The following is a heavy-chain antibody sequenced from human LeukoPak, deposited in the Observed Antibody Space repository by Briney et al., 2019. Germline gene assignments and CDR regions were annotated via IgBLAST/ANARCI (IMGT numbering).Heavy chain of an antibody. V-gene: IGHV3-23*01. D-gene: IGHD6-13*01. CDR2: ISGSGGST. CDR1: GFTFSSYA. CDR3: ARARAFSSWYNEDRDAFDI. J-gene: IGHJ3*02. Sequence: QPGGSLRLSCAASGFTFSSYAMSWVRQAPGKGLEWVSAISGSGGSTYYADSVKGRFTISRDNSKNTLYLQMNSLRAEDTAVYYCARARAFSSWYNEDRDAFDIWGQGTMVTVSS.